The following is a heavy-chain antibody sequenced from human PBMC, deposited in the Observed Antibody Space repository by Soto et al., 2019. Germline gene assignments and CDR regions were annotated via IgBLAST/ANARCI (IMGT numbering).Heavy chain of an antibody. J-gene: IGHJ6*02. CDR3: ARHRXRYYYDSSGYYYSGMDV. CDR2: IDPSDSYT. Sequence: PGESLKISCKGSGYSFTRYWISWVRQMPGKGLEWMGRIDPSDSYTNYSPSFQGHVTISADKSTSTAYLQWSSLKASDTAMYYCARHRXRYYYDSSGYYYSGMDVWGQGTTVTVSS. D-gene: IGHD3-22*01. V-gene: IGHV5-10-1*01. CDR1: GYSFTRYW.